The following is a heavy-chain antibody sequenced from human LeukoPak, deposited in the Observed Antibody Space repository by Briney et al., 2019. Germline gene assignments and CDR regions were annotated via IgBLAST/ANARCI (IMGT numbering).Heavy chain of an antibody. CDR2: IWYGGSNK. D-gene: IGHD1-26*01. CDR3: AKAGATLPVGY. CDR1: GFTFSSYG. V-gene: IGHV3-30*02. Sequence: GGSLRLSCAASGFTFSSYGMHWVRQAPGKGLEWVAVIWYGGSNKYYADSVKGRFTISRDNSKNTLYLQMNSLRAEDTAVYYCAKAGATLPVGYWGQGTLVTVSS. J-gene: IGHJ4*02.